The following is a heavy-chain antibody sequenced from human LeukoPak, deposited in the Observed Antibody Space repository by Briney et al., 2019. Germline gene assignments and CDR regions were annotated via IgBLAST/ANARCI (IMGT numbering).Heavy chain of an antibody. CDR1: RGTFSSYA. V-gene: IGHV1-8*02. Sequence: GASVKVSCKASRGTFSSYAISWVRQATGQGLEWMGWMNPNSGNTGYAQKFQGRVTMTRNTSISTAYMELSSLRSEDTAVYYCARSRSSGWYDDAFDIWGQGTMVTVSS. CDR2: MNPNSGNT. CDR3: ARSRSSGWYDDAFDI. D-gene: IGHD6-19*01. J-gene: IGHJ3*02.